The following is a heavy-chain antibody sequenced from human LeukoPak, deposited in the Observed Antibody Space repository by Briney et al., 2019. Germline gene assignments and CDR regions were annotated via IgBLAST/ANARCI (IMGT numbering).Heavy chain of an antibody. CDR2: INHSGST. CDR3: ARNYYYDSSGYFRGCGMDV. CDR1: GGSFSGYY. V-gene: IGHV4-34*01. J-gene: IGHJ6*02. D-gene: IGHD3-22*01. Sequence: SETLSLTCAVYGGSFSGYYWSWIRQPPGKGLEWIGEINHSGSTNYNPSLKSRVTISVDTSKNQFSLKLSSVTAADTAVYYCARNYYYDSSGYFRGCGMDVWGQGTTVTVSS.